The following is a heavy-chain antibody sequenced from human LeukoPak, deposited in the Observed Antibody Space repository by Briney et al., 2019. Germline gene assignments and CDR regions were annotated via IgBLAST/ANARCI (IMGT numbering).Heavy chain of an antibody. J-gene: IGHJ6*03. Sequence: SETLSLTCAVYGGSFSGYYWSWIRQPPGKGLEWIGEINHSGSTNYNPSLKSRVTISVDTSKNQFSLKLSSVTAADTAVYYCARHPNTAPNYYYYYHMDVWGKGTTVTISS. CDR3: ARHPNTAPNYYYYYHMDV. CDR1: GGSFSGYY. V-gene: IGHV4-34*01. CDR2: INHSGST. D-gene: IGHD5-18*01.